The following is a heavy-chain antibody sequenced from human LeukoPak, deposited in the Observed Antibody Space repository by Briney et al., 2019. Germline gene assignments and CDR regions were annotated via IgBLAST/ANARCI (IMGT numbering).Heavy chain of an antibody. J-gene: IGHJ4*02. CDR2: LYYSGST. CDR1: GGSIRNSSYY. Sequence: SETLSLTCTLSGGSIRNSSYYWGWIRQPPGKGLEWIGSLYYSGSTYFNPSLKSRLTISVDTSKNQFSLKLSSVTAADTAVYYCARLRYYGDYVDYWGQGTLVTVSS. V-gene: IGHV4-39*01. D-gene: IGHD4-17*01. CDR3: ARLRYYGDYVDY.